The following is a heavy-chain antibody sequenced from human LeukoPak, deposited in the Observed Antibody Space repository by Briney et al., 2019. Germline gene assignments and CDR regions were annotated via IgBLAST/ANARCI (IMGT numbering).Heavy chain of an antibody. V-gene: IGHV1-69*05. CDR3: ARDTEPRYYDSSGYYALGY. D-gene: IGHD3-22*01. CDR1: GGTFSSFA. J-gene: IGHJ4*02. CDR2: FIPIFGTA. Sequence: SVKVSCKASGGTFSSFAISWVRQAPGQGLEWMGGFIPIFGTANYAQKFQGRVTITTDESTSTAYMELSSLRSEDTAVYYCARDTEPRYYDSSGYYALGYWGQGTLVTVSS.